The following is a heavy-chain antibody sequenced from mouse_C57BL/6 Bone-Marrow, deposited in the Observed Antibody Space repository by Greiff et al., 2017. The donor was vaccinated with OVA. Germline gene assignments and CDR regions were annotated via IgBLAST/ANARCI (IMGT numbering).Heavy chain of an antibody. Sequence: EVKLMESGGGLVKPGGSLKLSCAASGFTFSSYAMSWVRQTPEKRLEWVATISDGGSYTYYPDNVKGRFTISRDNAKNNLYLQMSHLKSEDTAMYYCARDRTTVVAYYAMDYWGQGTSVTVSS. CDR3: ARDRTTVVAYYAMDY. J-gene: IGHJ4*01. V-gene: IGHV5-4*01. D-gene: IGHD1-1*01. CDR2: ISDGGSYT. CDR1: GFTFSSYA.